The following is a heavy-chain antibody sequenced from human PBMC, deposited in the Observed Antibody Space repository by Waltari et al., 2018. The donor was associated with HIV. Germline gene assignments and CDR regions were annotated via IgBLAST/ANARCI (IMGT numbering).Heavy chain of an antibody. V-gene: IGHV4-59*01. CDR1: GGSISDSY. J-gene: IGHJ2*01. Sequence: QLQLQELGPGLVKPSETLSLTCTVPGGSISDSYWNWIRQPPGKGLEWLGYIYYSGSTNYNPSLKSRVTISVDTSENQFSLKLKSVTAADTAVYYCARENPWFFDLWGRGTLVTVSS. CDR2: IYYSGST. CDR3: ARENPWFFDL.